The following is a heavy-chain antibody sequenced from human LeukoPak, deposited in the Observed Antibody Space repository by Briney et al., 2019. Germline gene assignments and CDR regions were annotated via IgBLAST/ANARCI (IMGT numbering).Heavy chain of an antibody. CDR1: GFSFSSYW. Sequence: PGGSLRLSCATSGFSFSSYWMSWVRQAPGKGLEWVANIKKDGSEKYYVDSVKGRFTISRDNVKNSLYLQMNSLRAEDTGVYYCARDSPIADPLDLWGRGTLVTVSS. CDR3: ARDSPIADPLDL. CDR2: IKKDGSEK. V-gene: IGHV3-7*03. J-gene: IGHJ2*01. D-gene: IGHD6-13*01.